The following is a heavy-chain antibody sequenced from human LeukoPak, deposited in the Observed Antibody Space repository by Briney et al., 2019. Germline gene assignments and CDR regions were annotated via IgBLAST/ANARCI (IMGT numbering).Heavy chain of an antibody. V-gene: IGHV3-48*03. CDR2: ISGSGTTI. J-gene: IGHJ4*02. Sequence: GGSLRLSCAASGFTFSSYEMNWVRQAPGKGLEWVSYISGSGTTIHYADSVKGRFTIFRDNAKNSLYLQMNSLRAEDTAVYYCARHQGSGYSPTDYWGQGTLVTVSS. CDR1: GFTFSSYE. D-gene: IGHD5-12*01. CDR3: ARHQGSGYSPTDY.